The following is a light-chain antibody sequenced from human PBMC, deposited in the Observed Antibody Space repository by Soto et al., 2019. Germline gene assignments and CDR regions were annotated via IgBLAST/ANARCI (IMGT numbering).Light chain of an antibody. J-gene: IGKJ4*01. CDR2: DVS. CDR3: QQRINWPLT. Sequence: EIVLTQSPVTLSLSPGERATLSCRASQSVPTSLAWYQQKPGQAPRLLIYDVSNRATGIPARFSGSGSGTDFTLTISSLEPEDFAVYYCQQRINWPLTFGGGTKVEIK. CDR1: QSVPTS. V-gene: IGKV3-11*01.